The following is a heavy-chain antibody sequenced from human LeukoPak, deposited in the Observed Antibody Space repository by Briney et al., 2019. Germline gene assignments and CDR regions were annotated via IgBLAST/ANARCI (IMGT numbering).Heavy chain of an antibody. CDR2: IRYDGSNK. CDR3: AKNRHSNSFYYFNY. V-gene: IGHV3-30*02. Sequence: GGSLRLSCAASGFTLSSYGMHWVRQAPGKGLEWVTFIRYDGSNKYYADSVKGRLTDSRYNYNDTQYLQMNMQRAEGKAVDYCAKNRHSNSFYYFNYWGQGSLVTVSS. D-gene: IGHD6-13*01. J-gene: IGHJ4*02. CDR1: GFTLSSYG.